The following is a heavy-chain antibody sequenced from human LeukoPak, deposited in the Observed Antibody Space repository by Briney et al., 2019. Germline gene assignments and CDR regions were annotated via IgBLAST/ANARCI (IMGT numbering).Heavy chain of an antibody. CDR2: ISYDGCNK. J-gene: IGHJ4*02. V-gene: IGHV3-30*18. CDR1: GFTFSSYG. D-gene: IGHD2-2*02. CDR3: AKDLAVLAYVVVPAATPDY. Sequence: GRSLRLSCAASGFTFSSYGMHWVRQAPGKGLEWVAVISYDGCNKYYADSVKGRFTISRDNSKNTLYLQMNSLRAEDTAVYYCAKDLAVLAYVVVPAATPDYWGQGTLVTVSS.